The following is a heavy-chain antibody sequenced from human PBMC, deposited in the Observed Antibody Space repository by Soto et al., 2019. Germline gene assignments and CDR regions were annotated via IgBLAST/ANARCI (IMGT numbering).Heavy chain of an antibody. CDR1: GYAFTTYG. Sequence: QVHLVQSGAEVKKPGASVKVSCQGSGYAFTTYGITWVRQAPGQGLEWMGWISAHNGNTNYAQKLQGRVTVTRDTSTSTAYMERRSLRYDDTAVYYCARGRYGDYGGQGALVTVSS. V-gene: IGHV1-18*01. CDR2: ISAHNGNT. CDR3: ARGRYGDY. J-gene: IGHJ4*02. D-gene: IGHD1-1*01.